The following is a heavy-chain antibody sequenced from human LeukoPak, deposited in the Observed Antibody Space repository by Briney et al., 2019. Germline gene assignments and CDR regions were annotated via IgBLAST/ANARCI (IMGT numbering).Heavy chain of an antibody. CDR2: VGSDNKP. V-gene: IGHV3-23*01. Sequence: VQPGGSLRLSCEASGFTFSAYAMTWVRQAPGKGLEWVSSVGSDNKPHYSEFVKGRFAISRDNSKSMLFLQLNSLRAEDTALYYCARDLHYSVAMDVWGQGTTVTVSS. J-gene: IGHJ6*02. CDR1: GFTFSAYA. CDR3: ARDLHYSVAMDV. D-gene: IGHD2-15*01.